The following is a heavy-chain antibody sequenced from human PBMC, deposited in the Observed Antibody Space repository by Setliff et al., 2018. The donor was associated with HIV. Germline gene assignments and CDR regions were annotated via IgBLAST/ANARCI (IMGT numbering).Heavy chain of an antibody. V-gene: IGHV4-38-2*02. D-gene: IGHD1-7*01. CDR3: ARHRGMPGTTWYNHYMDV. Sequence: NPSETLSLTCSVSGASISSGYYWGWIRQTPGKGLEWIGSIYHSGTTYYNPSLRSRVTILLDTSKNQFSLRLSSVTAADTAVYYCARHRGMPGTTWYNHYMDVWGTGATVTVSS. CDR1: GASISSGYY. J-gene: IGHJ6*03. CDR2: IYHSGTT.